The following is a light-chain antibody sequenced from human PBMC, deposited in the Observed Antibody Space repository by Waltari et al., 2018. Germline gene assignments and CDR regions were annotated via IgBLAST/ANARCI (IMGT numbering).Light chain of an antibody. CDR2: DVS. V-gene: IGLV2-14*03. J-gene: IGLJ1*01. CDR1: SRDVGAYTY. CDR3: TSYTSRNTLV. Sequence: QSALTQPASVSGSPGQSITISCTGTSRDVGAYTYISWYQQHPGKVPKVMIFDVSNRHSGVSNRFSGSKSGNTASLTISGLQAEDEADYYCTSYTSRNTLVFGSGTKVTVL.